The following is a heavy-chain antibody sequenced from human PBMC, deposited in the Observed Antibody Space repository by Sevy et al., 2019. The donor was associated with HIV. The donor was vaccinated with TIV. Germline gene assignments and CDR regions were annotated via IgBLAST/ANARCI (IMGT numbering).Heavy chain of an antibody. CDR3: ARGGKIAVAGKGN. Sequence: GGSLRLSCAASGFTFSSYSMNWVRQAPGKGLEWVSSISSSSYIYYADSVKGRFTISRDNAKNSLYLQMNSLRAEDTAVYYCARGGKIAVAGKGNWGQGTLVTVSS. D-gene: IGHD6-19*01. J-gene: IGHJ4*02. V-gene: IGHV3-21*01. CDR2: ISSSSYI. CDR1: GFTFSSYS.